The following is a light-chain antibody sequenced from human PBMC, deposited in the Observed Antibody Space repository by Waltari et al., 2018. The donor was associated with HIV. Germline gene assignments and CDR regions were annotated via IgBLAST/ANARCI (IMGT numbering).Light chain of an antibody. J-gene: IGKJ1*01. Sequence: AIQMTQFPSSLSASVGERVTITCRASQGIRNDLAWYQQRPGRAPKLLNFDSATLQRAVPSRFSGRGSGTEFTLTISSLQTEDFATYFCLQDYDYPRTFGQGTKVELK. CDR3: LQDYDYPRT. CDR2: DSA. V-gene: IGKV1-6*01. CDR1: QGIRND.